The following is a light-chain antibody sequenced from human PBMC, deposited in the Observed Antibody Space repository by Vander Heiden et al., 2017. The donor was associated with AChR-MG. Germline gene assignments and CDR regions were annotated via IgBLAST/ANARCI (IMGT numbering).Light chain of an antibody. CDR3: SSYAGSNNYV. CDR2: EVN. V-gene: IGLV2-8*01. CDR1: SSDIGGYDY. Sequence: QSALTQPPSASGPPGQSVTISCTGTSSDIGGYDYVSWYQQHPGKAPKLMIYEVNKRPAGVPDRFSGSKSGSTASLTVSGLQAEDEADYYCSSYAGSNNYVFGTGTKVIVL. J-gene: IGLJ1*01.